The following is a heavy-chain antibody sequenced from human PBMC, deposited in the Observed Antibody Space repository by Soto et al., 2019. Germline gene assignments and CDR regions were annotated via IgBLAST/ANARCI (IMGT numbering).Heavy chain of an antibody. CDR2: ISAYNGNT. V-gene: IGHV1-18*01. D-gene: IGHD3-10*01. CDR3: ARDKPLFLWFGGLDYYYYGMDV. Sequence: ASVKVSCKASGYTFTSYGISWVRQAPGQGLEWMGWISAYNGNTNYAQKLQGRVTMTTDTSTSTAYMELRCLRSDDTAVYYCARDKPLFLWFGGLDYYYYGMDVCGQGTTVTVSS. CDR1: GYTFTSYG. J-gene: IGHJ6*02.